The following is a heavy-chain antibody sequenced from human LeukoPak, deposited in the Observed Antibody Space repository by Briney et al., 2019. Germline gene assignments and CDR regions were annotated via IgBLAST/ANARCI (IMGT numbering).Heavy chain of an antibody. V-gene: IGHV1-69*06. J-gene: IGHJ5*02. CDR3: ARGNDFWSGYLPFNQIMGDWFDP. D-gene: IGHD3-3*01. Sequence: SVNVSFKASGYTFTSYGISWVRPAPGQGLEWMGGIIHIFGTAHYAQKFQGRVTITADKSTSTAYMELSSLRSEDTAVYYCARGNDFWSGYLPFNQIMGDWFDPWGQETLVTVSS. CDR2: IIHIFGTA. CDR1: GYTFTSYG.